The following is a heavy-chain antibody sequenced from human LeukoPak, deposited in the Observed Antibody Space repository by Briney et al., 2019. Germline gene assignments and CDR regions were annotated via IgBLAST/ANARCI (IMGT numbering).Heavy chain of an antibody. V-gene: IGHV3-30*02. CDR1: GFIFSNYG. D-gene: IGHD6-13*01. CDR3: AKGDSN. J-gene: IGHJ4*02. Sequence: PGGSLRPSCTTSGFIFSNYGMHWVRQAPGKGLEWVALIRNDIPKDGINKYYADSVRGRFTISRDNSKNTVYLQMNSLRVADTAMYYCAKGDSNWGQGTLVTVSS. CDR2: IRNDIPKDGINK.